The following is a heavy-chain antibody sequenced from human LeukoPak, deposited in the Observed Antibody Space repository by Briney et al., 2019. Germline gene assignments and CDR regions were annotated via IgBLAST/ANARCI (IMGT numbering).Heavy chain of an antibody. J-gene: IGHJ4*02. CDR3: ARGTPRGFGELSPRLFDY. CDR2: IYSGGST. D-gene: IGHD3-10*01. Sequence: PGGSLRLPCAASGFTFSSNYMSWVRQAPGKGLEWVSVIYSGGSTYYADSVKGRFTISRDNSKNTLYLQMNSLRAEDTAVYYCARGTPRGFGELSPRLFDYWGQGTLVTVSS. CDR1: GFTFSSNY. V-gene: IGHV3-53*01.